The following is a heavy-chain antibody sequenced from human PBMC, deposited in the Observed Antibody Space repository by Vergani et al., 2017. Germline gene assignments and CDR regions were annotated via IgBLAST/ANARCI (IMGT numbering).Heavy chain of an antibody. Sequence: QVQLLQSGAEVKKPGSSVKVSCKASGGTFSSYAIIWVRQAPGPGLEWMGWIIPIIGTANYAQKFQGRVTITADESTSTAYMELSSLRSEDTAVCYCARERRSGSTSPWGFDPWGQGTLVTVSS. V-gene: IGHV1-69*01. CDR3: ARERRSGSTSPWGFDP. D-gene: IGHD2-2*01. J-gene: IGHJ5*02. CDR2: IIPIIGTA. CDR1: GGTFSSYA.